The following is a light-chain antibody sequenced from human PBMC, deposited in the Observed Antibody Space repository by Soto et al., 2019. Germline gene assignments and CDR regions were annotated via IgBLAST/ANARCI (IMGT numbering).Light chain of an antibody. V-gene: IGLV2-18*02. CDR2: EVT. CDR1: SSDVGSYNR. J-gene: IGLJ2*01. CDR3: SSYTSPNTLV. Sequence: QPVLTQPPSVSGPPGQSVTISCTGTSSDVGSYNRVSWYQQPPGTAPKLMIYEVTNRPSGVPDRFSGSQSGNTTSLTISGLQAEDEADYYCSSYTSPNTLVFGGGTKLTVL.